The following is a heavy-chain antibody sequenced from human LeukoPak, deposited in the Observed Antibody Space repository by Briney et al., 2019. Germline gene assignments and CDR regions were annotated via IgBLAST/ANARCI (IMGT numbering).Heavy chain of an antibody. Sequence: GGSLRLSCAASGFTFSDHYMDWVRQAPGKGLEWVGRTRNKANSYTTEYAASVKGRFTIPRDDSKNSLYLQMNSLKTEDTAVYFCARVNRGSYHFDYWGQGTLVTVSS. CDR3: ARVNRGSYHFDY. CDR1: GFTFSDHY. J-gene: IGHJ4*02. V-gene: IGHV3-72*01. CDR2: TRNKANSYTT. D-gene: IGHD1-26*01.